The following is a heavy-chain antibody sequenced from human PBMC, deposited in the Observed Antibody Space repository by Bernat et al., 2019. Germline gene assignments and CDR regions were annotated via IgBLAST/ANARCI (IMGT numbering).Heavy chain of an antibody. Sequence: VQLVESGGGLVQPGGSLRLSCAASGFTFSSYGMHWVRQAPGKGLEWVAVIWYDGSNKYYADSVKGRFTISRDNSKNTLYLQMNSLRAEDTAVYYCARDDYYDSSGYDYWGQGTLVTVSS. CDR2: IWYDGSNK. J-gene: IGHJ4*02. D-gene: IGHD3-22*01. CDR1: GFTFSSYG. V-gene: IGHV3-33*08. CDR3: ARDDYYDSSGYDY.